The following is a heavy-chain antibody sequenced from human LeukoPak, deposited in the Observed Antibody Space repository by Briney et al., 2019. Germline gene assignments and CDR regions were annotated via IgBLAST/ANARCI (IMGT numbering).Heavy chain of an antibody. Sequence: GGSLRLSCAASGFTFSSYSMNWVRQAPGKGLEWVSSISSSSSYIYYADSVKGRFTISRDNAKNSLYLQMNSLRAEDTAVYYCARVAAAGPWDVWGKGTTVTVSS. V-gene: IGHV3-21*01. D-gene: IGHD6-13*01. CDR3: ARVAAAGPWDV. J-gene: IGHJ6*04. CDR1: GFTFSSYS. CDR2: ISSSSSYI.